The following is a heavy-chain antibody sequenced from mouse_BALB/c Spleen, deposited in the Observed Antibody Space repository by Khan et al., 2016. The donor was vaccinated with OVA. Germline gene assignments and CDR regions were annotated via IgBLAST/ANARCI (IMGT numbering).Heavy chain of an antibody. Sequence: QVQLKESGAELAKPGASVKMSCKASGYTFTNYWMHWVKQRPEQGLEWIGYINPSTDYTEYTQKFKDKATLTADKSSSTAYMQLTSLTSDDSSLYNCVNHGSSSAWFTYWGQGTLVTVSA. CDR1: GYTFTNYW. V-gene: IGHV1-7*01. J-gene: IGHJ3*01. D-gene: IGHD1-1*01. CDR3: VNHGSSSAWFTY. CDR2: INPSTDYT.